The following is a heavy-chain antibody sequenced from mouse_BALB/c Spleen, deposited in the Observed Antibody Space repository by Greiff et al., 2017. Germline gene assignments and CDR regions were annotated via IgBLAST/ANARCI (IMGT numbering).Heavy chain of an antibody. CDR1: GFTFSSYG. J-gene: IGHJ3*01. CDR2: ISSGGSYT. Sequence: EVQRVESGGDLVKPGGSLKLSCAASGFTFSSYGMSWVRQTPDKRLEWVATISSGGSYTYYPDSVKGRFTISRDNAKNTLYLQMSSLKSEDTAMYYCTMMTRGAWFAYWGQGTLVTVSA. D-gene: IGHD2-4*01. CDR3: TMMTRGAWFAY. V-gene: IGHV5-6*01.